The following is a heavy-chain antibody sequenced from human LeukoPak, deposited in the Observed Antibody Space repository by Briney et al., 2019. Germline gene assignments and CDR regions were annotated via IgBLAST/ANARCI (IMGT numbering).Heavy chain of an antibody. CDR3: ARGRVVVVPAAIFSGWFDP. CDR2: INHSGST. V-gene: IGHV4-34*01. D-gene: IGHD2-2*02. J-gene: IGHJ5*02. Sequence: SETLSLTCAVYGGSFSGYYWSWIRQPPGKGLEWIGEINHSGSTNYNPSLKSRVTISVDTSKNQFSLELSSVTAADTAVYYCARGRVVVVPAAIFSGWFDPWGQGTLVTVSS. CDR1: GGSFSGYY.